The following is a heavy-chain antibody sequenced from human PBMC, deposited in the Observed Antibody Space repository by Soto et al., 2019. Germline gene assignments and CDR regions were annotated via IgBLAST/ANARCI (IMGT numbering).Heavy chain of an antibody. CDR3: ARGGRLAVAGGTSYKGMDV. Sequence: GGSLRLSCAASGFTFSSYWMTWVRQAPGKGLEWVANIKQDGSDKYYVDSVKGRFTISRDNAKNSLYLQMNSLRAEDTAVYYCARGGRLAVAGGTSYKGMDVWGQGTTVTVSS. J-gene: IGHJ6*02. D-gene: IGHD6-19*01. CDR1: GFTFSSYW. V-gene: IGHV3-7*05. CDR2: IKQDGSDK.